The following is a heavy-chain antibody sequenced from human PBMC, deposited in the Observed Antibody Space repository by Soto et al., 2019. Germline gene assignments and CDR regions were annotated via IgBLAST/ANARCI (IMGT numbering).Heavy chain of an antibody. CDR2: ISYDGSNK. CDR1: GFTVSSYG. J-gene: IGHJ6*02. Sequence: QVQLVEAGGGVVQPGRSLRLSCAASGFTVSSYGMHWVRQAPGKGLEWVAVISYDGSNKYYADSVKGRFTISRDNSKNPLYRQMNSVRAEATAVYDGAREGPQWELPRYYYGMDVWGQGTTVTVS. CDR3: AREGPQWELPRYYYGMDV. V-gene: IGHV3-30*03. D-gene: IGHD1-26*01.